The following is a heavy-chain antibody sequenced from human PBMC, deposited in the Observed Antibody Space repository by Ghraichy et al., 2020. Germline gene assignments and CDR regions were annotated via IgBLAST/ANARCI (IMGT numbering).Heavy chain of an antibody. V-gene: IGHV4-34*01. CDR2: INHSGST. Sequence: EINHSGSTNYNPSLKSRVTISVDTSKNQFSLKLSSVTAADTAVYYCARVRSSSWYNYYYYYYMDVWG. D-gene: IGHD6-13*01. CDR3: ARVRSSSWYNYYYYYYMDV. J-gene: IGHJ6*03.